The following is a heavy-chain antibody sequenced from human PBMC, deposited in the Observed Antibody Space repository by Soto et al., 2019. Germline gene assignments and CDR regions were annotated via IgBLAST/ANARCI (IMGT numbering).Heavy chain of an antibody. Sequence: SGTLSLTCAVSGGSISSSNWWSWVRQPPGKGLEWIGEIYHSGNTNYNPSLKSRVSISVDKSKNQFSLNLSSVTAADTAVYYCARLGGYYQALDHWSQGTLVTVSS. CDR2: IYHSGNT. V-gene: IGHV4-4*02. D-gene: IGHD3-3*01. CDR3: ARLGGYYQALDH. J-gene: IGHJ4*02. CDR1: GGSISSSNW.